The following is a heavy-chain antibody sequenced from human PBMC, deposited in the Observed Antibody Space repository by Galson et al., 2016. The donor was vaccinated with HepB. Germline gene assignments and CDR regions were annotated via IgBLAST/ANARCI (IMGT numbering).Heavy chain of an antibody. D-gene: IGHD6-13*01. J-gene: IGHJ6*02. V-gene: IGHV3-30*18. CDR2: ISYERSNQ. Sequence: SLRLSCAASGFTFSSYGMNWVRQAPGKGLEWVAVISYERSNQKYADSVKGRFTISRDNSKNTLYLQMNSLRGDDTAVYYCAKDLGGVMQQLELGYGMDVWGQGTQVAVSS. CDR3: AKDLGGVMQQLELGYGMDV. CDR1: GFTFSSYG.